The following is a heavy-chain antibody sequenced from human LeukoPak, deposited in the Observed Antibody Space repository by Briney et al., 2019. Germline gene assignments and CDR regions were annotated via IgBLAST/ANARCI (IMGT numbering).Heavy chain of an antibody. D-gene: IGHD1-1*01. J-gene: IGHJ4*02. CDR3: ARQDGNSKYYFDY. V-gene: IGHV5-51*01. CDR2: IYPGDSDT. Sequence: GEFLKICCTCSGNSITYYWICWRRQMAREVLEWMGIIYPGDSDTRYRPSFQGQVTISVDKSISTAYLQWSSRKASDTVMYYGARQDGNSKYYFDYWGQGTLVTVSS. CDR1: GNSITYYW.